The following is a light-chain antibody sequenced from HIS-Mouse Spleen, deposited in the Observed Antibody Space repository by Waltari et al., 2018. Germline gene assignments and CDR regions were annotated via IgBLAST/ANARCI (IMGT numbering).Light chain of an antibody. J-gene: IGLJ3*02. CDR3: CSYAGSSTWV. Sequence: QSALTQPASVSGSPGQSITISCTVTSSDVGPYNLASWFQQHPGKAPKLMIYEGSKRPSGVSNRFSGSKSGNTASLTISGLQAEDEADYYCCSYAGSSTWVFGGGTKLTVL. CDR2: EGS. V-gene: IGLV2-23*01. CDR1: SSDVGPYNL.